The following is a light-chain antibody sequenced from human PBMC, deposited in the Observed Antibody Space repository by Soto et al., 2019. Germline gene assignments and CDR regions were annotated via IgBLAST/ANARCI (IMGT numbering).Light chain of an antibody. CDR3: QVWDSRSDHVV. Sequence: SYELTQPPSVSVAPGQTASITCGGNNIGSKRVYWYQQQPGQAPVLVVFDDSERPSGIPDRLSGSNSGNTATLTISRVEAGDEADYYCQVWDSRSDHVVFGGGTKLTVL. J-gene: IGLJ3*02. CDR2: DDS. V-gene: IGLV3-21*02. CDR1: NIGSKR.